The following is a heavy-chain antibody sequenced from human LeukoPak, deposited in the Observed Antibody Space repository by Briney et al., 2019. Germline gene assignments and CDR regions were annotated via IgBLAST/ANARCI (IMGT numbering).Heavy chain of an antibody. CDR2: TSSSSSTI. CDR1: GFTFSGYD. V-gene: IGHV3-48*04. CDR3: ARLCYYGMNV. J-gene: IGHJ6*02. Sequence: GGSLRLSCAASGFTFSGYDMSWVRRAPGKGLEWVSYTSSSSSTIYYADSVKSRFTISRDNAKNSLYLQMNSLRAEDTAVYYCARLCYYGMNVWGQGTTVTVSS.